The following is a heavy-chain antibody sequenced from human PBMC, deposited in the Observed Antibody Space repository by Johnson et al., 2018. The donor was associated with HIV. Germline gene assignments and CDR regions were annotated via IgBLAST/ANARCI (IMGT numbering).Heavy chain of an antibody. V-gene: IGHV3-9*01. CDR2: ISWNGGSI. CDR3: AGWPIFGGRLPVAFDI. Sequence: QLVESGGGLVQPGGSLRLSCAASGFTFTYAWMSWVRRAPGKGLEWVSGISWNGGSIGYADSVKGRFTISRDNAKNSLYLQMNSLRAEDTAVYYWAGWPIFGGRLPVAFDIWGQGTMVTVSS. D-gene: IGHD3-3*01. CDR1: GFTFTYAW. J-gene: IGHJ3*02.